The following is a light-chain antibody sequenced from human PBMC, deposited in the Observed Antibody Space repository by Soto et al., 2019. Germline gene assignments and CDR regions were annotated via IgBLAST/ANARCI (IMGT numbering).Light chain of an antibody. CDR1: HYISMW. J-gene: IGKJ5*01. Sequence: IQMTQSPSTLSASVGDRVSFTCRASHYISMWLAWYQQKPGKAPKLLIFDASILETGVPSKFSGSGSGTDFNFTISSLQPEDSATYYCQQYENLPISFGQGTRLEIK. V-gene: IGKV1-33*01. CDR2: DAS. CDR3: QQYENLPIS.